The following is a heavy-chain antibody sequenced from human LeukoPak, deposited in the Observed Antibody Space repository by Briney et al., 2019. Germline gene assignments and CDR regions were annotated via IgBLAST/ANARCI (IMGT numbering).Heavy chain of an antibody. V-gene: IGHV4-4*07. CDR3: AGDWGYGSSGMNWFDP. D-gene: IGHD3-22*01. Sequence: SETLSLTCTVSGGSIGGYYWSWIRQPAGKGLEWIGRMYTSGSTNYNPSLKSRVTMSVDTSKNQFSLKLSSVTAADTAVYYCAGDWGYGSSGMNWFDPWGQGTLVTVSS. CDR1: GGSIGGYY. CDR2: MYTSGST. J-gene: IGHJ5*02.